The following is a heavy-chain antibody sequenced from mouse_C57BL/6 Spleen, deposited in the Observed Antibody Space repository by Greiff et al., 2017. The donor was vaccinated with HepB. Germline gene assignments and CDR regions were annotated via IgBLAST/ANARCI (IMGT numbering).Heavy chain of an antibody. V-gene: IGHV3-6*01. D-gene: IGHD1-1*01. J-gene: IGHJ1*03. CDR1: GYSITSGYY. Sequence: EVKLMESGPGLVKPSQSLSLTCSVTGYSITSGYYWNWIRQFPGNKLEWMGYISYDGSNNYNPSLKNRISITRDTSKNQFFLKLNSVTTEDTATYYCARDYYGRVGGYFDVWGTGTTVTVSS. CDR2: ISYDGSN. CDR3: ARDYYGRVGGYFDV.